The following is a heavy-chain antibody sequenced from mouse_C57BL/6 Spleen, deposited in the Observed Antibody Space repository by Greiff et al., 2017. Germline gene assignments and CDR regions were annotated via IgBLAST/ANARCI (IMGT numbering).Heavy chain of an antibody. J-gene: IGHJ4*01. CDR1: GYTFTSYW. CDR3: ARAAISAMDY. D-gene: IGHD1-1*01. Sequence: QVQLQQPGTELVKPGASVKLSCKASGYTFTSYWMHWVKQRPGQGLAWIGNINPSNGGTNYNEKFKGKATLTVDKSSSTAYMQLSSLTSEDSAVYYCARAAISAMDYWGQGTSVTVSA. CDR2: INPSNGGT. V-gene: IGHV1-53*01.